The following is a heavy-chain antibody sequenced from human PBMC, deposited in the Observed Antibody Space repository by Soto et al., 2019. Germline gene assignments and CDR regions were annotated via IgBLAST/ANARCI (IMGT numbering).Heavy chain of an antibody. D-gene: IGHD2-15*01. CDR1: GFTVSSKY. CDR2: ISSSSSTI. V-gene: IGHV3-48*01. CDR3: ARDLVVVVAAENDAFDI. Sequence: GGSLRLSCAVSGFTVSSKYMNWVRQAPGKGLEWVSYISSSSSTIYYADSVKGRFTISRDNAKNSLYLQMNSLRAEDTAVYYCARDLVVVVAAENDAFDIWGQGTMVTVSS. J-gene: IGHJ3*02.